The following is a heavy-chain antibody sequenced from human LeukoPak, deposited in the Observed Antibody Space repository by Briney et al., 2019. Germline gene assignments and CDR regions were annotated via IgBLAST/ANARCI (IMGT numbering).Heavy chain of an antibody. J-gene: IGHJ4*02. Sequence: GGSLRLSCVASGFTFDSYGINWVRQAPGKGLEWVSSISSSSSYIYYADSVKGRFTISRDNAKNSVYLQMNSLRAEDTAVYYCARNYLRIYYFDYWGQGALLTVSS. V-gene: IGHV3-21*01. CDR2: ISSSSSYI. CDR1: GFTFDSYG. D-gene: IGHD1-7*01. CDR3: ARNYLRIYYFDY.